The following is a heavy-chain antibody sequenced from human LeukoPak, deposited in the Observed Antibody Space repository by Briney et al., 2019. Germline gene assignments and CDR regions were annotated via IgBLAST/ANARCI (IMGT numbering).Heavy chain of an antibody. CDR3: ARLVWFGESYFDY. CDR1: GGSFSGYY. V-gene: IGHV4-34*01. J-gene: IGHJ4*02. Sequence: SETLSLTCAVYGGSFSGYYWSWIRQPPGKGLEWIGDINHSGSTNYNPSLKSRVTISVDTSKNQFSLKLSSATAADTAVYYCARLVWFGESYFDYWGQGTLVTVSS. D-gene: IGHD3-10*01. CDR2: INHSGST.